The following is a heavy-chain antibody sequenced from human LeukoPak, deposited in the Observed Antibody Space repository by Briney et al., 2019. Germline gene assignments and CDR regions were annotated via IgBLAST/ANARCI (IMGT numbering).Heavy chain of an antibody. CDR1: GGSISIYY. D-gene: IGHD1-26*01. CDR3: ARQYSGSYSHFDY. V-gene: IGHV4-59*08. CDR2: IYYSGST. J-gene: IGHJ4*02. Sequence: PSETLSLTCTVSGGSISIYYWSWIRQPPGKGLEWIGYIYYSGSTNYNPSLKSRVTISVDTSKNQFSLKLSSVTAADTAVYYCARQYSGSYSHFDYWGQGTLVTVSS.